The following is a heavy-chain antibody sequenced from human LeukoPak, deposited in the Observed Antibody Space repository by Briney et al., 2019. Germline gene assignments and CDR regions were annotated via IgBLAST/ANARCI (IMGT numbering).Heavy chain of an antibody. CDR1: AFTPSAFG. CDR2: LRPNGSN. V-gene: IGHV3-30*02. CDR3: AKDQAGTWGLDY. D-gene: IGHD3-10*01. Sequence: GGSLRLSCAASAFTPSAFGMHWVRQAPGKGLEWVAFLRPNGSNNYVDSVKGRFAISRDNSKNTLYLQMNGLRTEDTAFYYCAKDQAGTWGLDYWGQGTLVTVSS. J-gene: IGHJ4*02.